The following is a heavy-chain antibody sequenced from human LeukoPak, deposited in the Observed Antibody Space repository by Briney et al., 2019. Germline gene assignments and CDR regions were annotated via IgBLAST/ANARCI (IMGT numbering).Heavy chain of an antibody. CDR1: GGTFSSYA. V-gene: IGHV1-69*05. CDR2: IIPIFGTA. J-gene: IGHJ5*02. CDR3: ARGFRRIRRDGYSGDWFDP. D-gene: IGHD5-24*01. Sequence: ASVKVSCKASGGTFSSYAISWVRQAPGQGLEWMGGIIPIFGTANYAQKFQGRVTITTDESTSTAYMELSSLRSEDTAVYYCARGFRRIRRDGYSGDWFDPWGQGTLVTLSS.